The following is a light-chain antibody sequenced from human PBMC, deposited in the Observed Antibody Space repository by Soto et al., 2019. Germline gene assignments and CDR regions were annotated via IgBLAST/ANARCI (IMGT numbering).Light chain of an antibody. Sequence: QSVLTQPASVSGSPGQSITISCIGTSSDVGGYNYVSWYQHHPGKAPKLIIYDVTNRPSGVSNPFSGSKSGNTASLTISGLQTEDEADYYCSSYTTSNTRQIVFGTGTKVTVL. CDR1: SSDVGGYNY. J-gene: IGLJ1*01. V-gene: IGLV2-14*03. CDR3: SSYTTSNTRQIV. CDR2: DVT.